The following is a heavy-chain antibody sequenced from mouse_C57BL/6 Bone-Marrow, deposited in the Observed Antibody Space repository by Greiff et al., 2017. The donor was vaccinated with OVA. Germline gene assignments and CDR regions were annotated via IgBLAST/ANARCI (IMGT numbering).Heavy chain of an antibody. Sequence: EVQLQQSGPVLVKPGASVKMSCKASGYTFTDYYMNWVKQSHGKSLEWIGVINPYNGGTSYNQKFKGKATLTVDKSSSTAYMELNSLTSEDSAVYYCARSGPYYYGSSYDWYFDVWGTGTTVTVSS. CDR3: ARSGPYYYGSSYDWYFDV. J-gene: IGHJ1*03. CDR1: GYTFTDYY. D-gene: IGHD1-1*01. CDR2: INPYNGGT. V-gene: IGHV1-19*01.